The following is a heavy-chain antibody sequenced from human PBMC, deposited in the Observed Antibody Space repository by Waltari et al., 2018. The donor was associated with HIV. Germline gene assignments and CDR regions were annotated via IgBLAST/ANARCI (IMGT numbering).Heavy chain of an antibody. V-gene: IGHV3-21*01. D-gene: IGHD2-15*01. CDR2: ISSSSRYK. CDR3: ARDSNKYCSGGSCSRFDP. CDR1: GLTFSTYS. J-gene: IGHJ5*02. Sequence: EVQLVESGGGLVKRGGSLSLSCAASGLTFSTYSMIWVRQAPGKGLEWVSTISSSSRYKYYADSVKGRITISRDNAKNSLYLQMNSLRAEDTAVYYCARDSNKYCSGGSCSRFDPWGQGTLVTVSS.